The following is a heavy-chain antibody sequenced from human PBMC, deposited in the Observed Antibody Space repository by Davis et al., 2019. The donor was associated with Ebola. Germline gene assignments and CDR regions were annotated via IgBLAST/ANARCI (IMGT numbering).Heavy chain of an antibody. D-gene: IGHD2-15*01. CDR2: MSGSGDNT. CDR3: ETAYCSGVSCYSDHDAFDI. V-gene: IGHV3-23*01. J-gene: IGHJ3*02. Sequence: GESLKISCAASGFTFSSYSMSWVRQAPGKGLEWFSTMSGSGDNTYYADSLQGRFTISRDNSKDTLYLQMNSLRVEETAVYYGETAYCSGVSCYSDHDAFDIWGQGTLVTVSS. CDR1: GFTFSSYS.